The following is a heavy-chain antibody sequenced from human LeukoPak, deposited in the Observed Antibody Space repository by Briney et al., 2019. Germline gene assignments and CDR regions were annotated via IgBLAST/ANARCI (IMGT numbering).Heavy chain of an antibody. CDR3: ARVYSTNYYGSGDRPFLFDY. V-gene: IGHV1-18*01. CDR1: GYTFTSYG. Sequence: ASVKVSCKASGYTFTSYGFSWVRQAPGQGLEWMGWISTYYGNTNYAQKLQDRVTMTTDASTSTAYMELTSLRSDDTAVYYCARVYSTNYYGSGDRPFLFDYWGQGTVVTVSS. J-gene: IGHJ4*02. D-gene: IGHD3-10*01. CDR2: ISTYYGNT.